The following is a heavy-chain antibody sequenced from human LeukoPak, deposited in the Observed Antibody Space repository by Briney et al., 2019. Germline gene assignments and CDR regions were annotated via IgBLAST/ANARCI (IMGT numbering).Heavy chain of an antibody. Sequence: ASVKVSCKTSGFTFSAYGIAWVRQAPGHGPEWMGWISNHNGNTKYAQKFQDRITVTTETSTGTASMELRSLKPDDTGIYYCTRGXXLXTVYYFDFWGRGTQVTVAS. D-gene: IGHD4-17*01. J-gene: IGHJ4*02. CDR1: GFTFSAYG. CDR3: TRGXXLXTVYYFDF. V-gene: IGHV1-18*04. CDR2: ISNHNGNT.